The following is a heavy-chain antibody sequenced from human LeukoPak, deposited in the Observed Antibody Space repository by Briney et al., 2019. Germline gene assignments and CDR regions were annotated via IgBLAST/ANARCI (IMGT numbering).Heavy chain of an antibody. J-gene: IGHJ4*02. CDR1: GFTFSSYG. CDR2: ISYDGSNK. D-gene: IGHD3-22*01. V-gene: IGHV3-30*18. Sequence: GRSLRLSCAASGFTFSSYGMHWVRQAPGKGLEWVAVISYDGSNKYYADSVKGRFTISRDNSKNTLYLQMNSLRAEDTAVYYCAEGGYDSSGYYAGLFDYWGQGTLVTVSS. CDR3: AEGGYDSSGYYAGLFDY.